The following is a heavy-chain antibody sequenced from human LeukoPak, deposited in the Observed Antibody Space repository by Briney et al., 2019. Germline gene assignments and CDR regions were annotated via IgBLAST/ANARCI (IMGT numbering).Heavy chain of an antibody. D-gene: IGHD5-18*01. CDR2: IYHSGST. Sequence: SETLSLTCAVSGGSISSSNWWSWVRQPPGKGLEWMGEIYHSGSTNYNPSLKSRVTISVDTSKNQFSLKLSSVTAADTAVYYCARGYGYSYGYGDYWGQGTLVTVSS. J-gene: IGHJ4*02. CDR1: GGSISSSNW. V-gene: IGHV4-4*02. CDR3: ARGYGYSYGYGDY.